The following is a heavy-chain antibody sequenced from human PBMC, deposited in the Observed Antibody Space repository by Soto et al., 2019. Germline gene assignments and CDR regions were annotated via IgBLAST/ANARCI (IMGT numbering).Heavy chain of an antibody. Sequence: ASVKVSCKASGYTFTSYGISWVRQAPGQGLEWMGWISAYNGNTNYAQKLQGRVTMTTDTSTSTAYMELRSLRSEDTAVYYCAKDGGPAYCNSPGCSAEHFDYWGRGTQVTVSS. CDR2: ISAYNGNT. J-gene: IGHJ4*02. CDR3: AKDGGPAYCNSPGCSAEHFDY. V-gene: IGHV1-18*01. CDR1: GYTFTSYG. D-gene: IGHD2-2*01.